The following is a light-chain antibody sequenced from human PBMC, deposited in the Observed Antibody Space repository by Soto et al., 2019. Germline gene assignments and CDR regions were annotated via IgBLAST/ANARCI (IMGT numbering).Light chain of an antibody. Sequence: EVVLTQSPGTLSLSPGERATLSCRASQSVNSNSLAWYQQKPGQAPRVFIYGASTGATGVPDRFSGTGSGTEFTLTISSLKSEDYAVYYCQQYKSWPPITFGQGTRLEI. CDR3: QQYKSWPPIT. CDR1: QSVNSN. V-gene: IGKV3-15*01. J-gene: IGKJ5*01. CDR2: GAS.